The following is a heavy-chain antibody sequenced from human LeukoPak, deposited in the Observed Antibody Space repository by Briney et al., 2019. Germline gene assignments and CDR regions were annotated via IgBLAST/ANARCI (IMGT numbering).Heavy chain of an antibody. CDR2: VNREGDS. Sequence: SETLSLTCAVYGVSLRGYYWSWIRQSPEKGLEWIGEVNREGDSIYSPSLKSRLTLSVDMSKNQFSLNLMSVTAADTAVYFCARGSHDVSDYYFDVWGKGTTVIVSS. J-gene: IGHJ6*03. V-gene: IGHV4-34*01. CDR1: GVSLRGYY. D-gene: IGHD1-1*01. CDR3: ARGSHDVSDYYFDV.